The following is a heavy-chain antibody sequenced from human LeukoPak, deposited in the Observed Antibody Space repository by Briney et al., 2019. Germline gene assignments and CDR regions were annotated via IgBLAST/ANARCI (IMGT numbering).Heavy chain of an antibody. CDR2: LSGSGITT. Sequence: GGSLRLSCAASGFTFSDSAMSWVRQAPGKGLEWVSTLSGSGITTYYADSVKGRFTISRDNAQNSLYLQMNSLRAEDTAVYYCARGLAITMVRGVITKPHFDYWGQGTLVTVSS. V-gene: IGHV3-23*01. CDR1: GFTFSDSA. J-gene: IGHJ4*02. CDR3: ARGLAITMVRGVITKPHFDY. D-gene: IGHD3-10*01.